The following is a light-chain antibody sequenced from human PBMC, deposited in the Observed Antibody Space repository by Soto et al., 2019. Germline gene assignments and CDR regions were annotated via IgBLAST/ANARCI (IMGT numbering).Light chain of an antibody. J-gene: IGKJ1*01. CDR2: GAS. Sequence: EIVMTQSPATLSVSPGERATLSCRASQNVRSNLAWYQQKPGQAPRLLIYGASNRATGIPDRFSGSGSGTDFTLTISRLEPEDFTVYYCQQYGSLSWLFGQGTKVAIK. CDR1: QNVRSN. CDR3: QQYGSLSWL. V-gene: IGKV3-20*01.